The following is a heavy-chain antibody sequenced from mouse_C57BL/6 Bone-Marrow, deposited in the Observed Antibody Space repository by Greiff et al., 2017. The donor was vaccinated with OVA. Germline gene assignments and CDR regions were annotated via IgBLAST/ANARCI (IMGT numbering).Heavy chain of an antibody. D-gene: IGHD1-1*01. CDR1: GFSFNTYA. CDR3: VRSYYGSTLRYAMDY. J-gene: IGHJ4*01. Sequence: EVKLQESGGGLVQPKGSLKLSCAASGFSFNTYAMNWVRQAPGKGLEWVARIRSKSNNYATYYADSVKDRFTISRDDSESMLYLQMNNLKTEDTAMYYCVRSYYGSTLRYAMDYWGQGTSVTVSS. V-gene: IGHV10-1*01. CDR2: IRSKSNNYAT.